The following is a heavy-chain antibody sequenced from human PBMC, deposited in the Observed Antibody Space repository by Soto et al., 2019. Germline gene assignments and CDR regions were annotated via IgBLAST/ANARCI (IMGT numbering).Heavy chain of an antibody. CDR3: ASPQQWLGQRGDFDY. CDR2: IRQDGSDK. J-gene: IGHJ4*02. V-gene: IGHV3-7*05. Sequence: EVQLVESGGGLVQPGGSLRLSCAASGFTFSSYWMSWVRQAPGKGLEWVANIRQDGSDKYYVDSVKGRFTISRDNSKNSLYLQMNSLRAEDTAIYYCASPQQWLGQRGDFDYWGQGTLGTVSS. D-gene: IGHD6-19*01. CDR1: GFTFSSYW.